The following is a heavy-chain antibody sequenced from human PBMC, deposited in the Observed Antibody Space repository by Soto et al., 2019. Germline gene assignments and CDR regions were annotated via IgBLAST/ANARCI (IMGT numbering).Heavy chain of an antibody. V-gene: IGHV3-48*01. CDR1: GFTFSSYS. CDR3: ARDCPGSSTSCYGKAWFDS. D-gene: IGHD2-2*01. CDR2: ISSSRSTI. Sequence: EVQLVESGGGLVQPGGSLRLSCAASGFTFSSYSMNWVRQAPGKGLEWVSYISSSRSTIYYADSVKGRFTISRDNAKNSLYLQMNTLRAEDTAVYYCARDCPGSSTSCYGKAWFDSWGQGTLVTVSS. J-gene: IGHJ5*01.